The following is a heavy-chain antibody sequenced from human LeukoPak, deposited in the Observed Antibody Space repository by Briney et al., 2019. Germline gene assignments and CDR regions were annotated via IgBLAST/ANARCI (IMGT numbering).Heavy chain of an antibody. V-gene: IGHV4-39*01. CDR1: GGSISSSSYY. CDR2: IYYSGST. Sequence: SETLSLTCTVSGGSISSSSYYWGWIRQPPGKGLEWIGSIYYSGSTYYNPSLKSRVTISVDTSKNQFSLKLSSVTAADTAVYYCARQFMGAFDIWGQGTMVTVSS. CDR3: ARQFMGAFDI. J-gene: IGHJ3*02. D-gene: IGHD3-10*01.